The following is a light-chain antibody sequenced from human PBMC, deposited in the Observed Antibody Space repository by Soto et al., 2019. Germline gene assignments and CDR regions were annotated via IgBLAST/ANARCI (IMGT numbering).Light chain of an antibody. V-gene: IGKV3-20*01. Sequence: EIVLTQSPGTLSVSPGERATLSCRASQSISSNYLAWYQQKPGQAPSLLIYGASSRATGIPDRFSGSGSGKDFTLTISRLEPEDSAIYYCQQYVSWMFGQGTKVEIK. CDR2: GAS. J-gene: IGKJ1*01. CDR3: QQYVSWM. CDR1: QSISSNY.